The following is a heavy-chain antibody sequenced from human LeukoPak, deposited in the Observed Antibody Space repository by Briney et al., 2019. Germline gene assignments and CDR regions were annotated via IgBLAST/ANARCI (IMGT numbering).Heavy chain of an antibody. D-gene: IGHD3-10*01. CDR3: AKPIWFGELLPFDY. V-gene: IGHV3-23*01. CDR1: GLTFSSHW. CDR2: ISGSGGST. Sequence: PGGSLRLSCAASGLTFSSHWMHWVRQAPGKGLEWVSAISGSGGSTYYADSVKGRFTISRDNSKNTLYLQMNSLRAEDTAVYYCAKPIWFGELLPFDYWGQGTLVTVSS. J-gene: IGHJ4*02.